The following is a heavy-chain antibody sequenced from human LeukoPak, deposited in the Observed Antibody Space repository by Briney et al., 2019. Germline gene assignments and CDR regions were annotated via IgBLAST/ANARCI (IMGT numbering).Heavy chain of an antibody. CDR3: ARVSTGAAAGTYYYYYGMDV. CDR1: VYTFTSYG. CDR2: IRAYNWNT. V-gene: IGHV1-18*01. J-gene: IGHJ6*02. Sequence: GASVTVSCMASVYTFTSYGISWVRQAAGQGRDWVGCIRAYNWNTNYAQKLQGRVTMTTDTSTSTAYMELRSLRSDDTAVYYCARVSTGAAAGTYYYYYGMDVWGQGTTVTVSS. D-gene: IGHD6-13*01.